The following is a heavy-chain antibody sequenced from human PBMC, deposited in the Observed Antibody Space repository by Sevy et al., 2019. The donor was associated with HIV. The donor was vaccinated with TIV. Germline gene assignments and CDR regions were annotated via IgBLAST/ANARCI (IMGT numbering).Heavy chain of an antibody. V-gene: IGHV3-23*01. Sequence: GESLKISCAASGFTFTEFVMSWVRQAPGKGLEWVSTINSGGGSTYYAGSVKGRFTISRDNSQNTLDLQMNSLRAEDTAVYYCAKDVVGGYYDSSGYSDHWGQGTLVTVSS. CDR2: INSGGGST. D-gene: IGHD3-22*01. J-gene: IGHJ4*02. CDR1: GFTFTEFV. CDR3: AKDVVGGYYDSSGYSDH.